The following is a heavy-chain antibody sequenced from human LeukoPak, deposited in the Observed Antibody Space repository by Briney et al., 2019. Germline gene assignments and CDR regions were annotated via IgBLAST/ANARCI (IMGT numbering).Heavy chain of an antibody. V-gene: IGHV4-4*07. CDR2: IYTSGST. Sequence: PSETLSLTCTVSGGSISSYYWSWIRQPAGKGLEWIGRIYTSGSTNYNPSLKSRVTMSVDTSKNQFSLKLSSVTAADTAVYYCARDGEYSYDILTGYLGTLDAFGPWGQGTLVTVSS. J-gene: IGHJ5*02. CDR1: GGSISSYY. CDR3: ARDGEYSYDILTGYLGTLDAFGP. D-gene: IGHD3-9*01.